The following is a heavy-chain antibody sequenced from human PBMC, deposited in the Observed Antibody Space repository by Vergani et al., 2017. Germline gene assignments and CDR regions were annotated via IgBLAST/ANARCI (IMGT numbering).Heavy chain of an antibody. CDR2: IYWNNEK. J-gene: IGHJ4*02. D-gene: IGHD5-12*01. CDR1: GFSLSTSGLG. V-gene: IGHV2-5*01. Sequence: QITLKESGPTLVKPTQTLTLTCTFSGFSLSTSGLGVAWIRQPPGKALEWLAVIYWNNEKYYSPSLKSRLTITKDTSKNQVVLTLTNMDPADTATYYCARIRRRGRSGYDIFDFWGQGILVTVAS. CDR3: ARIRRRGRSGYDIFDF.